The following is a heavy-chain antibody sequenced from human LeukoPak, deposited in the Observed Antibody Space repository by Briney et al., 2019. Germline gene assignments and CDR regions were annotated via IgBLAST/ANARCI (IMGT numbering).Heavy chain of an antibody. CDR3: ARGSRRARQWLVPYYFDY. CDR2: INHSGST. D-gene: IGHD6-19*01. Sequence: SETLSLTCIVSGGSISSSYWSWIRQPPGKGLEWIGEINHSGSTNYNPSLKSRVTISVDTSKNQFSLKLSSVTAADTAVYYCARGSRRARQWLVPYYFDYWGQGTLVTVSS. CDR1: GGSISSSY. J-gene: IGHJ4*02. V-gene: IGHV4-34*01.